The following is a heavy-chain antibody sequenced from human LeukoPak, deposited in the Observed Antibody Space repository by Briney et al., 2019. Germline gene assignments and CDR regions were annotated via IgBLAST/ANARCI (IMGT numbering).Heavy chain of an antibody. Sequence: PGGSLRLSCAASGFTFSSYAMSWVRQAPGKGLEWVSAISGSGGSTYYADSVKGRFTISRDNSKNTLYLQMNSLRAEDTAVYYCAKFSWGIVVVPAATDGFDIWGQGTMVTVSS. J-gene: IGHJ3*02. D-gene: IGHD2-2*01. CDR2: ISGSGGST. CDR1: GFTFSSYA. V-gene: IGHV3-23*01. CDR3: AKFSWGIVVVPAATDGFDI.